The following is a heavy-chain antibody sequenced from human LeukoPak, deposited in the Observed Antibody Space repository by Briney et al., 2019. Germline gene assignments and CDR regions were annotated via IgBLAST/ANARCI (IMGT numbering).Heavy chain of an antibody. V-gene: IGHV3-48*04. D-gene: IGHD1-26*01. CDR3: AKDVGKWESLHFFDY. Sequence: GGSLRLSCAASGFIFSTSSMNWVRQAPGKGLEWVSYISRNSGATYYADSVKGRFTISRDDSRNTLYLQMNSLRGDDTAVYYCAKDVGKWESLHFFDYWGQGTLVTVSS. CDR1: GFIFSTSS. J-gene: IGHJ4*02. CDR2: ISRNSGAT.